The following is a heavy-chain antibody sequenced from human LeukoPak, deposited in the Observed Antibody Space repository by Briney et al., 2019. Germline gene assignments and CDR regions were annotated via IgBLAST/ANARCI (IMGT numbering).Heavy chain of an antibody. CDR1: GFIFSRYS. CDR3: ASAPVAGRGSLDY. J-gene: IGHJ4*02. V-gene: IGHV3-48*04. CDR2: ISSSNSTI. Sequence: GGSLGLSCAASGFIFSRYSMNWVRQAPGEGLEGVSYISSSNSTIYYADSVKGRFTISRDNAKNSLYLQMHSLRAEDTAVYYCASAPVAGRGSLDYWGQGTLVTVSS. D-gene: IGHD6-19*01.